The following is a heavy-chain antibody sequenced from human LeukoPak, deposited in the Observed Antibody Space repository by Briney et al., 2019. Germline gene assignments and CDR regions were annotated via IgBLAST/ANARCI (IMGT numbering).Heavy chain of an antibody. Sequence: PGGSLCLFCAASGFIFSTYAMHWVRQAPGKGLDWVAVISYDESNEYYADSVKGRFTISRDNSKNTLYLQMNSLRAEDSAVYYCARDSYGSDYWGQGILVTVSS. J-gene: IGHJ4*02. V-gene: IGHV3-30-3*01. CDR3: ARDSYGSDY. CDR1: GFIFSTYA. D-gene: IGHD3-10*01. CDR2: ISYDESNE.